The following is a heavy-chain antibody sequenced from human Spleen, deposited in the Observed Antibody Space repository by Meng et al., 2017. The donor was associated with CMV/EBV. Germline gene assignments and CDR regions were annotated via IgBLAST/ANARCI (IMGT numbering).Heavy chain of an antibody. CDR1: GFTFENYA. CDR2: IRSKTSGGTT. J-gene: IGHJ4*02. Sequence: GESLKISCTASGFTFENYAMTWVRQAPGKGLEWVGLIRSKTSGGTTEYAASVKGRFTISTDDSRSIAYLQMKSLKTEDTAVYYCTRKNWAFDYWGQGTLVTVSS. D-gene: IGHD7-27*01. CDR3: TRKNWAFDY. V-gene: IGHV3-49*04.